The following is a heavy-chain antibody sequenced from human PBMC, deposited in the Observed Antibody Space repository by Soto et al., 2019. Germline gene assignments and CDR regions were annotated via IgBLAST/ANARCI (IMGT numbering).Heavy chain of an antibody. D-gene: IGHD2-21*01. Sequence: VQLVQSGSEVKKPGSSVKVSCKASGDTSTTYVVSWVRQAPGNGLEWMGGINPMSRTAKYAEKYSGRVTITADEATKTVYLDLTTLRFEDTVVYFCVRGTYCGASCYFAREYWGQGTLVAVSS. CDR3: VRGTYCGASCYFAREY. J-gene: IGHJ4*02. CDR1: GDTSTTYV. V-gene: IGHV1-69*01. CDR2: INPMSRTA.